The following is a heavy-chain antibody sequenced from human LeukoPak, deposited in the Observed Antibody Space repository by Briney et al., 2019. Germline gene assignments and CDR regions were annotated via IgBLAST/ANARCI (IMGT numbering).Heavy chain of an antibody. J-gene: IGHJ6*02. V-gene: IGHV1-69*04. CDR1: GGTVSSCT. CDR3: ARDSGNPRRGHTYGMDV. Sequence: ASETLSFKDIGGTVSSCTSRWVRQAPGPGHEWMGRIIPILGIANYAQKFQGRVTITADKSTSTAYMELSSLRSEDTAVYYCARDSGNPRRGHTYGMDVWGQGTTVTVSS. D-gene: IGHD1-26*01. CDR2: IIPILGIA.